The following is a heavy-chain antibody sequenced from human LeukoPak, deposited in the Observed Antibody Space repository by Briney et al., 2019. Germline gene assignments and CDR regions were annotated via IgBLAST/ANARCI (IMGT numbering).Heavy chain of an antibody. CDR1: GGSISSYY. CDR2: IDHTGNT. Sequence: SETLSLTCTVSGGSISSYYWSWIRQPPGKGLGWIGEIDHTGNTNYNPSLKSRVTISLDKSKNQFSLKLNSVTAADTAVYYCARSIEPDGYNYEGRPQRETYCFDYWGQGTLVTVSS. J-gene: IGHJ4*02. CDR3: ARSIEPDGYNYEGRPQRETYCFDY. D-gene: IGHD5-24*01. V-gene: IGHV4-59*12.